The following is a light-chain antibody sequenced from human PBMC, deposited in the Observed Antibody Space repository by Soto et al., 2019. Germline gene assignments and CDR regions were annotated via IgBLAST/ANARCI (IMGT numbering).Light chain of an antibody. V-gene: IGLV2-14*01. CDR3: SSYTSSSTLYV. Sequence: QSALTQPASVSGSPGQSITISCTGTSSGVGGYNYVSWYQQHPGKAPKLMISEVSNRPSGVSNRFSGSKSGNTASLTISGLQAEDEADYYCSSYTSSSTLYVFGTGTKLTVL. J-gene: IGLJ1*01. CDR2: EVS. CDR1: SSGVGGYNY.